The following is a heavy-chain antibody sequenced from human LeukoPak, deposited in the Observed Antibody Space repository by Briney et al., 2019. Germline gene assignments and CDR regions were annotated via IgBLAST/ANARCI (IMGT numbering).Heavy chain of an antibody. CDR1: GGSISNYY. CDR2: IYYSGTT. Sequence: SETLSLTCTVSGGSISNYYWSWIRQPPGKGLEWIGYIYYSGTTNYNPSLKSRVTISLDTSKSQFSLKLSSVTAADTAVYYCARHGTISSESYFDYWGQGALVTVSS. D-gene: IGHD1-14*01. J-gene: IGHJ4*02. CDR3: ARHGTISSESYFDY. V-gene: IGHV4-59*08.